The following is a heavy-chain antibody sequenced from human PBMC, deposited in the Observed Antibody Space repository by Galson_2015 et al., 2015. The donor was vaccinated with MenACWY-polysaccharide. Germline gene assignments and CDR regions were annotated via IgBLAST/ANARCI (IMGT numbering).Heavy chain of an antibody. CDR1: GYTFSSYT. CDR3: ARRPDCSGDICYGMDV. J-gene: IGHJ6*02. D-gene: IGHD2-15*01. V-gene: IGHV3-21*01. Sequence: SLRLSCAASGYTFSSYTMNWVRQAPGKGPEWVSNLGTRSIHIYYADSVKGRFTISRDNAKNSLYLQMNSLRAEDTAVYYCARRPDCSGDICYGMDVWGQGTTVTVSS. CDR2: LGTRSIHI.